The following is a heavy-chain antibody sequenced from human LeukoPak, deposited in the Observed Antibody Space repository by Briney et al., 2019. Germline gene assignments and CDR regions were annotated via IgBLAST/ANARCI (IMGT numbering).Heavy chain of an antibody. CDR1: GFTFSSYS. D-gene: IGHD6-19*01. CDR3: ARDLGDSSGWYPEKTYYFDY. CDR2: ISSSSSYI. V-gene: IGHV3-21*01. J-gene: IGHJ4*02. Sequence: GGSLRLTCAASGFTFSSYSMNWVRQAPGKGLEWVSCISSSSSYIYYADSVKGRFTISRDNAKNSLYLRMNSLRAEDTAVYYCARDLGDSSGWYPEKTYYFDYWGQGTLVTVSS.